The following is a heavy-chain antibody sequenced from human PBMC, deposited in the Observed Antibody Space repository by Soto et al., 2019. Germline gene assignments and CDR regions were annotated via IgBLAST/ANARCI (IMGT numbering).Heavy chain of an antibody. V-gene: IGHV2-5*02. CDR2: IYWDDDK. J-gene: IGHJ4*02. CDR3: APAGDYDLLTFDH. Sequence: QITLKESGPTLVRPAQTLTLTCGFSGFSLSSYGMGVAWIRQPPGKALEWLALIYWDDDKRYSPSLKDRLAISKDTTSNHVVVTITNIDPVDTAPYFCAPAGDYDLLTFDHWGPGTLVTVSS. CDR1: GFSLSSYGMG. D-gene: IGHD4-17*01.